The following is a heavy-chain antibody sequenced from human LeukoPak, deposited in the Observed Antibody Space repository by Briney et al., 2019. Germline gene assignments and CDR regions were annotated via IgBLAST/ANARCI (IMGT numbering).Heavy chain of an antibody. CDR3: ARDYYGSGSYYKPFDY. CDR1: GGTFSSYA. J-gene: IGHJ4*02. CDR2: IIPIFGTA. D-gene: IGHD3-10*01. Sequence: ASVKVSCKASGGTFSSYAISWVRQAPGQGLEWMGGIIPIFGTANYAQKFQGRVTITADESMSAAYMELSSLRSEDTAVYYCARDYYGSGSYYKPFDYWGQGTLVTVSS. V-gene: IGHV1-69*13.